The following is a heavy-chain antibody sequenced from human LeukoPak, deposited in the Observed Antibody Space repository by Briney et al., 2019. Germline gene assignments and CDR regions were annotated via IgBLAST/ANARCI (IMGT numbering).Heavy chain of an antibody. D-gene: IGHD2-2*01. Sequence: SESLSLTYTVSGGSISSGDYYWGWLRQPPGKGLEWFGYIYYSGSTYYNPSLKSRVTISVDTSKNQFSLKLSSVTAADTAVYYCARGRYCSSTSCYPYYYYGMDVWGKGTTVTVSS. J-gene: IGHJ6*04. CDR3: ARGRYCSSTSCYPYYYYGMDV. V-gene: IGHV4-30-4*01. CDR2: IYYSGST. CDR1: GGSISSGDYY.